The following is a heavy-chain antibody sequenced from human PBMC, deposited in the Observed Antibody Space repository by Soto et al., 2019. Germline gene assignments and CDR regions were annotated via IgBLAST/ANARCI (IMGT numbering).Heavy chain of an antibody. J-gene: IGHJ4*02. CDR1: GFTFSSYA. CDR2: ISYDGSNK. D-gene: IGHD2-2*01. CDR3: ARSTPKTYAGDY. V-gene: IGHV3-30-3*01. Sequence: GGSLRLSCAASGFTFSSYAMHWVRQAPGKGLEWVAVISYDGSNKYYADSVKGRFTISRDNSKNTLYLQMNSLRAEDTAVYYCARSTPKTYAGDYWGQGTLVTVSS.